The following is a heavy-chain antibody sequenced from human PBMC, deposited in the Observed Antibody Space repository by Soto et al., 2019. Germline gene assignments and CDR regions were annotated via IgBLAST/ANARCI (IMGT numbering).Heavy chain of an antibody. CDR3: VKGSASARPYYFDS. J-gene: IGHJ4*02. CDR1: GFTFSSYG. Sequence: PGGSLRLSCAASGFTFSSYGLHWVRQAPGKGLEWVAVISYDGSNKYYADSVKGRFTISRDNSKNTLYMQMNSLRAEDTAAYYCVKGSASARPYYFDSWGQGTLVTVSS. CDR2: ISYDGSNK. D-gene: IGHD5-18*01. V-gene: IGHV3-30*18.